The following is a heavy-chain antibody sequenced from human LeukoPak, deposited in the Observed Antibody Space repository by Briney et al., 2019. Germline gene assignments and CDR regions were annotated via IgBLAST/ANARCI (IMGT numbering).Heavy chain of an antibody. CDR3: ASPVGATTVRAFDI. Sequence: GGSLRLSCAASGLTFSDYYMSWIRQAPGKGLEWVAVISYDGSNKYYADSVKGRFTISRDNSKNTLYLQMNSLRAEDTAVYYCASPVGATTVRAFDIWGLGTMVTVSS. V-gene: IGHV3-30*03. CDR1: GLTFSDYY. CDR2: ISYDGSNK. J-gene: IGHJ3*02. D-gene: IGHD1-26*01.